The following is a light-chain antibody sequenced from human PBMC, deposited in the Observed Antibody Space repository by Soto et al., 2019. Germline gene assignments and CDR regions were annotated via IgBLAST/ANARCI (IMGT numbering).Light chain of an antibody. CDR3: QQYGSSET. J-gene: IGKJ1*01. V-gene: IGKV3-20*01. CDR2: GAS. Sequence: EIVLTQSPGTLSLSPGERATLSCRASQSVTGSYFAWYQQKPGQAPRLLIYGASSRATGIPDRFSGSGSGTDFTLTISRLEPEDFAVYYCQQYGSSETFGQGTKVDIK. CDR1: QSVTGSY.